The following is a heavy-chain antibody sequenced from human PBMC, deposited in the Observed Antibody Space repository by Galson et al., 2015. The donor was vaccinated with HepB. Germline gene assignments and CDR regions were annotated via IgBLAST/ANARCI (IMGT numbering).Heavy chain of an antibody. CDR3: ARDPHSSGWDRPFDY. D-gene: IGHD6-19*01. CDR2: ISSSGSTI. CDR1: GFTFSDYY. Sequence: LRLSCAASGFTFSDYYMSWIRQAPGKGLEWVSYISSSGSTIYYADSVKGRFTISRDNAKNSLYLQMNSLRAEDTAVYYCARDPHSSGWDRPFDYWGQGTLVTVSS. J-gene: IGHJ4*02. V-gene: IGHV3-11*01.